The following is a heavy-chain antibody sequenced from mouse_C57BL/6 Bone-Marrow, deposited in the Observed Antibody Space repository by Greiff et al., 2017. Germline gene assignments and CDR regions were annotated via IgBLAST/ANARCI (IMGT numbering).Heavy chain of an antibody. J-gene: IGHJ1*03. CDR1: GFTFSSYA. CDR3: TRVPAYYNWYFDV. D-gene: IGHD2-12*01. CDR2: ISSGGDYI. V-gene: IGHV5-9-1*02. Sequence: EVKLMESGEGLVKPGGSLKLSCAASGFTFSSYAMSWVRQTPEKRLEWVAYISSGGDYIYYADTVKGRFTISRDNARNTLYLQMSSLKSEDTAMYYCTRVPAYYNWYFDVWGTGTTVTVSS.